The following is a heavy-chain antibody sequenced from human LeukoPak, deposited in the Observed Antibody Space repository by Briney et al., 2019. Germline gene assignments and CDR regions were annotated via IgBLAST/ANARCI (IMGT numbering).Heavy chain of an antibody. D-gene: IGHD3-3*01. V-gene: IGHV1-2*02. Sequence: ASVKVSCKASGYTFTGYYMHWVRQAPGQGLEWMGWINPNSGGTNYAQKFQGRVTMTRDTSISTAYMELSRLRSDDTAVYYCARVLKAIFGVVTYDAFDIWGQGTMVTVSS. CDR2: INPNSGGT. J-gene: IGHJ3*02. CDR1: GYTFTGYY. CDR3: ARVLKAIFGVVTYDAFDI.